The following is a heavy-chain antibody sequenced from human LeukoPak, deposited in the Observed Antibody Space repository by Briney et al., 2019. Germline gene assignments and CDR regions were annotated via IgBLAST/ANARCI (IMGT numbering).Heavy chain of an antibody. V-gene: IGHV1-46*01. D-gene: IGHD3-10*01. J-gene: IGHJ4*02. CDR1: GYTFTSYY. Sequence: ASVKVSCKASGYTFTSYYMHWVRQAPGQGLEWMGIINPSGGSTSYAQKFQGRVTMTRDTSTSTVYMELSSLRSEDTAVYYCARGTITMVRGVELDYWGQGTLVTVSS. CDR3: ARGTITMVRGVELDY. CDR2: INPSGGST.